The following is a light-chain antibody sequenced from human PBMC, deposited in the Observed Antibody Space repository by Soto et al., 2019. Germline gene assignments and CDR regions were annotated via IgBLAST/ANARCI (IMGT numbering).Light chain of an antibody. CDR3: SLYTSSSPLV. CDR2: DVS. J-gene: IGLJ1*01. Sequence: QSALTQPASVSGSPGQSITISCTGTSSDVGGYNYVSWYQQHPGKAPKLMIYDVSNRPSGVSNRFSGSKSGNTASLTISGLQAEDEADYYCSLYTSSSPLVFGTGTKLTVL. CDR1: SSDVGGYNY. V-gene: IGLV2-14*01.